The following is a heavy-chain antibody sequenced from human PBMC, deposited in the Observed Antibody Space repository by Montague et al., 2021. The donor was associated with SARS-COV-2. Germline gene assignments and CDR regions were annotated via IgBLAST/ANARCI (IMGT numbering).Heavy chain of an antibody. V-gene: IGHV4-34*01. D-gene: IGHD5-18*01. CDR3: ARGGGYSYGSLDY. Sequence: SETLSLTCAVYGGSFSGYYWSWIRQPPGKGLEWIGEINHSGSTNYNPSLRSRVTIAVATSKNQFSLKLSSVTAADTAVYYCARGGGYSYGSLDYWGQGTLVTVSS. CDR1: GGSFSGYY. CDR2: INHSGST. J-gene: IGHJ4*02.